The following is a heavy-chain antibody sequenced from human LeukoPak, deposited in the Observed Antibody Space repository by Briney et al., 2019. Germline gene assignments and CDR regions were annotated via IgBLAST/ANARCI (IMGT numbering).Heavy chain of an antibody. CDR2: ISGSGGST. V-gene: IGHV3-23*01. Sequence: GGTLRLSCAASGFTFSSYGMSWVRQAPGKGLEWVSAISGSGGSTYYADSVKGRFTISRDNSKNTLYLQMNSLRAEDTAVYYCAKRYGTSGFNWFDPWGQGTLVTVSS. CDR1: GFTFSSYG. J-gene: IGHJ5*02. D-gene: IGHD6-19*01. CDR3: AKRYGTSGFNWFDP.